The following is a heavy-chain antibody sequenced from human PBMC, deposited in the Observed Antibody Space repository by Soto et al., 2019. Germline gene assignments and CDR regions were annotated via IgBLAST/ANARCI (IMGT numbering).Heavy chain of an antibody. CDR2: IIPIFGTA. CDR1: GGTFSSYA. V-gene: IGHV1-69*01. Sequence: QVQLVQSGAEVKKPGSSVKVSCKASGGTFSSYAISWVRQAPGQGLEWMGGIIPIFGTANYAQKFQGRVTITADESTSTAYMELSSLRSEDTAVYYCAGGRGFWSGYYNILYYFDYWGQGTLVTVSS. J-gene: IGHJ4*02. CDR3: AGGRGFWSGYYNILYYFDY. D-gene: IGHD3-3*01.